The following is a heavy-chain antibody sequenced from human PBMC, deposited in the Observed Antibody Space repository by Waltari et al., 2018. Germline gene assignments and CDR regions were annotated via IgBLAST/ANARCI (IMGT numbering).Heavy chain of an antibody. J-gene: IGHJ4*02. CDR3: ARGCCSSTSLDY. Sequence: QVQLQQWGAGLLKPSETLSLTCAVYGGSFSGYYWTWIRQSPGKGLEWIGEVHDSGDPNYNPSLKSRVTLSVDTSKNQFSLKLNSVTAADTAVYYCARGCCSSTSLDYWGQGTLVTVSS. D-gene: IGHD2-2*01. CDR2: VHDSGDP. V-gene: IGHV4-34*02. CDR1: GGSFSGYY.